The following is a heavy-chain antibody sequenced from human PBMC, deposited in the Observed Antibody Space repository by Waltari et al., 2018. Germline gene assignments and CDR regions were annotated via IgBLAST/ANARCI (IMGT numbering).Heavy chain of an antibody. CDR1: GFTFTNYW. V-gene: IGHV3-74*01. CDR3: ARLEAEQWLGDY. Sequence: EVQLVESGGGLVQPGGSLRLSCAAPGFTFTNYWLHCVRQAPGKGLVWVSRINGDGYRTDYADSVTGRFTVSRDNARNTVYLQMNSLRAEDTAVYYCARLEAEQWLGDYWGQGTLVTVSS. J-gene: IGHJ4*02. D-gene: IGHD6-19*01. CDR2: INGDGYRT.